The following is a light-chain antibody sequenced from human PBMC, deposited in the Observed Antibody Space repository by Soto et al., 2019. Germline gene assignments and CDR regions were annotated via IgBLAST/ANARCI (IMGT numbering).Light chain of an antibody. CDR1: SSNIGNNY. V-gene: IGLV1-47*02. J-gene: IGLJ1*01. CDR2: SNN. CDR3: AAWDDSLSGYV. Sequence: QSVLTQPPSASETPGQRVTISCSGSSSNIGNNYVYWYHQLPGTAPKLLIYSNNQRPSGVPDRFSGSKSGTSASLAIGGLRSEDEADYYCAAWDDSLSGYVFGAGTKLTVL.